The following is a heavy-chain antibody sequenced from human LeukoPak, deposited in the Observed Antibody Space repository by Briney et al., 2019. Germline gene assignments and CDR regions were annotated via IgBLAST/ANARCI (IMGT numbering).Heavy chain of an antibody. J-gene: IGHJ3*02. V-gene: IGHV3-48*01. CDR1: GFTFSRNS. CDR2: ITSSSTTI. CDR3: ATDTSALYHAFDI. Sequence: TGGSLRLSCAASGFTFSRNSMNWVRQAPGRGLEWVSYITSSSTTIYYADSVKGRFTISRDNAQNSLYLQMNSLRVEDTAVYYCATDTSALYHAFDIWGQGTMVTVSS. D-gene: IGHD3-16*01.